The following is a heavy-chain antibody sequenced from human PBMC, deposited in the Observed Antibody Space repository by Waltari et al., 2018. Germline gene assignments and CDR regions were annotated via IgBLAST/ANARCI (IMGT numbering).Heavy chain of an antibody. CDR2: IYYSGST. D-gene: IGHD6-6*01. V-gene: IGHV4-39*01. CDR3: ARSIAARRFDY. J-gene: IGHJ4*02. CDR1: GGSISSSSYY. Sequence: QLQLQESGPGLVKPSETLSLTCTVSGGSISSSSYYWGWIRQPPGKGLEWIGSIYYSGSTYYNPSLKSRVTISVDTSKNQFSLKLSSVTAADTAVYYCARSIAARRFDYRGQGTLVTVSS.